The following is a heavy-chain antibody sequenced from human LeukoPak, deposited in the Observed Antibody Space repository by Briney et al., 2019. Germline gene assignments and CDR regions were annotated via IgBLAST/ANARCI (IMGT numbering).Heavy chain of an antibody. Sequence: PGGSLTLSCGASGFSFYNFAMSWVRQAPGKGLEWGSVIYSGGSTYYADSVKGRFTISRDNSKNTLYLQMNSLRAEDTAVYYCARAIEYGDSTAVDAFDIWGQGTMVTVSS. J-gene: IGHJ3*02. CDR2: IYSGGST. CDR1: GFSFYNFA. CDR3: ARAIEYGDSTAVDAFDI. V-gene: IGHV3-66*01. D-gene: IGHD4-17*01.